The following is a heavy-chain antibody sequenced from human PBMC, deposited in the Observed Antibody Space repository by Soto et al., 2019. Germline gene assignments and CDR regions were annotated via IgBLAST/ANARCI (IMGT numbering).Heavy chain of an antibody. D-gene: IGHD2-15*01. CDR2: ISAYNGNT. CDR1: GYTLTSYG. J-gene: IGHJ5*02. Sequence: ASVKFSCKASGYTLTSYGISWVRQAPGQGLEWMGWISAYNGNTNYAQKLQGRVTMTTDTSTSTAYMELRSLRSDDTAVYYCARRYCSGGSCNRLDPWGQGTLVTVSS. V-gene: IGHV1-18*04. CDR3: ARRYCSGGSCNRLDP.